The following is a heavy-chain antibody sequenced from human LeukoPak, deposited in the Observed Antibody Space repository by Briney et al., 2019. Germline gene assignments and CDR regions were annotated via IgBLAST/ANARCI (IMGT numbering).Heavy chain of an antibody. CDR2: IYYSGST. J-gene: IGHJ5*02. CDR3: ASSYYDFWSGYYTGFGWFDP. CDR1: GGSISSSSYY. Sequence: SETLSLTCTVSGGSISSSSYYWCWIRQPPGKGLEWIGSIYYSGSTYYNPSLKSRVTISVDTSKNQFSLKLSSVTAPDTAVYYCASSYYDFWSGYYTGFGWFDPWGQGTLVTVSS. V-gene: IGHV4-39*01. D-gene: IGHD3-3*01.